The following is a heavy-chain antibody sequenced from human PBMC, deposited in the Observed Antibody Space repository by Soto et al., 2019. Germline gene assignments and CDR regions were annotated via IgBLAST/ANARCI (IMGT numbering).Heavy chain of an antibody. J-gene: IGHJ5*02. D-gene: IGHD3-16*01. CDR1: GYTFTSHW. V-gene: IGHV5-51*01. CDR2: IYPSDSDA. CDR3: ARVYRQGSHATKCSAP. Sequence: RKIPCKCSGYTFTSHWIAWVRQMPGKGLEWMGIIYPSDSDARYSPSFQGQVTMSADESINTAYLQWSSLKSSDTAMYYCARVYRQGSHATKCSAPWCEGIMLTV.